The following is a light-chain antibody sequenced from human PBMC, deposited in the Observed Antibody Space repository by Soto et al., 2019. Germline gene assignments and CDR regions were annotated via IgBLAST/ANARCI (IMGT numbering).Light chain of an antibody. V-gene: IGKV1-33*01. Sequence: DIQMTQSPSSLSASVGDRVTIICQASQDITNYLNWYQQKPGKAPKLLIYDASNLETGVPSRFSGSVSGTHFSFTISSLQPEDIATYYCQQYDNVPFTFGQGTRLEMK. CDR2: DAS. CDR1: QDITNY. CDR3: QQYDNVPFT. J-gene: IGKJ5*01.